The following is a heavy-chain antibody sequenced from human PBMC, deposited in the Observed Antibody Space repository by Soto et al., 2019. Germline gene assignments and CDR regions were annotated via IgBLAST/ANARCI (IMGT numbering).Heavy chain of an antibody. V-gene: IGHV1-69*12. CDR2: IIPIFGTA. D-gene: IGHD2-15*01. Sequence: QVQLVQSGAEVKKPGSSVKVSCKASGGTFSSYAISWVRQAPGQGLEWMGGIIPIFGTANYAQKFQGRVTIPADESTSTAYMELSSLRSEDTAVYYCARESRYCSGGSCYHDAFDIWGQGTMVTVSS. CDR3: ARESRYCSGGSCYHDAFDI. J-gene: IGHJ3*02. CDR1: GGTFSSYA.